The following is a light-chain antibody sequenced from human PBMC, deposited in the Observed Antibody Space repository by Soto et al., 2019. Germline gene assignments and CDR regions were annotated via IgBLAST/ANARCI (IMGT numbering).Light chain of an antibody. CDR2: DVS. V-gene: IGLV2-14*01. CDR1: SSDVGGYNY. CDR3: SSYTSSSIPNV. J-gene: IGLJ1*01. Sequence: QSVLTQPASVSGSPGQSITISCTGTSSDVGGYNYVSWYQQHPGKAPKLMIYDVSNRPSGVSNRFSGSKSGNTASLTISGLQAEDEADYYCSSYTSSSIPNVFGTGNKLTVL.